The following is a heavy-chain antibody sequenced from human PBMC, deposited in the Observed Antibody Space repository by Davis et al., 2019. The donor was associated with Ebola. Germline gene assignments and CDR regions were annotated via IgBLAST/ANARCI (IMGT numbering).Heavy chain of an antibody. CDR1: GYTFTGYY. V-gene: IGHV1-8*03. CDR2: MNPNSGNT. CDR3: ARSPVRGYDFWSGYLNPAYYYYYYMDV. J-gene: IGHJ6*03. D-gene: IGHD3-3*01. Sequence: ASVKVSCKASGYTFTGYYMHWVRQAPGQGLEWMGWMNPNSGNTGYAQKFQGRVTITRNTSISTAYMELSSLRSEDTAVYYCARSPVRGYDFWSGYLNPAYYYYYYMDVWGKGTTVTVSS.